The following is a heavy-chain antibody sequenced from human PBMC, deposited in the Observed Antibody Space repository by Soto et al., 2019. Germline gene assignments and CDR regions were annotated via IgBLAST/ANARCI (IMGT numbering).Heavy chain of an antibody. CDR3: ARFYDSSGYYSGFDP. D-gene: IGHD3-22*01. CDR1: GYTFTSYA. CDR2: ISAGNGNT. J-gene: IGHJ5*02. Sequence: ASVKVSCKASGYTFTSYAMRWVRQAPGQRLEWMGWISAGNGNTKYSQKFQGRVTITRDTSASTAYMELSSLRSEDTAVYYCARFYDSSGYYSGFDPWGQGTLVTVSS. V-gene: IGHV1-3*01.